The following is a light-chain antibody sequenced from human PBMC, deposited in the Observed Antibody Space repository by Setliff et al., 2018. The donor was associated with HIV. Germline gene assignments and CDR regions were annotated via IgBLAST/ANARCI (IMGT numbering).Light chain of an antibody. J-gene: IGLJ1*01. CDR3: SSRTSSSTPYV. CDR2: EVS. V-gene: IGLV2-18*02. Sequence: QSVLTQPPSASGSPGQSVTISCTGTSSDVGSSNRVSWYQQPPGTVPRLMIYEVSSRPSGVPDRFSGSKSGNTASLTISGLQAEDEADYYCSSRTSSSTPYVFGTGTKVTVL. CDR1: SSDVGSSNR.